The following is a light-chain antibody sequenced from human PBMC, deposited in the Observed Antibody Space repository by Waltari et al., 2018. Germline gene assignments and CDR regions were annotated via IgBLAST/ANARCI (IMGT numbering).Light chain of an antibody. CDR2: LNSDGSH. CDR3: QTWGTGSVV. CDR1: SGHSGYA. V-gene: IGLV4-69*01. Sequence: QLVLPQSPSASASLAASVKLNCTLRSGHSGYAITWHRQQPEKGPRYLMKLNSDGSHSKGDGIPDRFSGSSSGAERYLTISSLQSEDEADYYCQTWGTGSVVFGGGTKLTVL. J-gene: IGLJ2*01.